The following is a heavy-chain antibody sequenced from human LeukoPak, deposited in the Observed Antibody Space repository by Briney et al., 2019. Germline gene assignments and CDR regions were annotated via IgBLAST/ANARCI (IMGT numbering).Heavy chain of an antibody. CDR2: INPNSGVT. CDR1: GYTFTGYY. D-gene: IGHD3-22*01. Sequence: AASVKVSCKASGYTFTGYYIHWVRQAPGQGLEWMGWINPNSGVTHYPQKFQGRVTMTRDTSISTAYMELSRLRSDDTAVYYCALPNYYDSSGYYQVPNDAFDIWGQGTMVTVSS. J-gene: IGHJ3*02. V-gene: IGHV1-2*02. CDR3: ALPNYYDSSGYYQVPNDAFDI.